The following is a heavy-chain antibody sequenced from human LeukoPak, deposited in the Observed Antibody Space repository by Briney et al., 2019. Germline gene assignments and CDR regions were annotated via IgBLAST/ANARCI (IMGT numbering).Heavy chain of an antibody. J-gene: IGHJ5*02. V-gene: IGHV4-34*01. CDR1: GGSFSGYY. CDR2: INHSGST. CDR3: GRTDTAMVLYNWFDP. D-gene: IGHD5-18*01. Sequence: PSETLSLTCAVYGGSFSGYYWSWIRQPPGKGLEWIGEINHSGSTNYNPSLKSRVTISVDASKNQFSLKLSSVTAADTAVYYCGRTDTAMVLYNWFDPWGQGTLVTVSS.